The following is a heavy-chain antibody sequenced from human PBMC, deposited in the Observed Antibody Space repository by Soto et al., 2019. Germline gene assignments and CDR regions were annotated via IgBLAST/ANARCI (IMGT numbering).Heavy chain of an antibody. D-gene: IGHD3-22*01. CDR2: ISGSSTTI. CDR1: GFNFSSYS. J-gene: IGHJ4*02. CDR3: ARDQYYYDSSGYSPFDY. Sequence: GGSLRLSCAASGFNFSSYSMNWVRQAPGKGLEWVSYISGSSTTIYHADSVKGRFTISRDNAKKSLYLQMNSLRDEDTAVYYCARDQYYYDSSGYSPFDYWGQGTLVTVSS. V-gene: IGHV3-48*02.